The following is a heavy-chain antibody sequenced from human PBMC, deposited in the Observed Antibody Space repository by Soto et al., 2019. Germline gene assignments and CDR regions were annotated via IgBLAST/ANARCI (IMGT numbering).Heavy chain of an antibody. CDR2: IFSDAER. Sequence: LVNPTETLTLTCNVSGFSLTTGRMGVSWIRQPPGKALEWLAHIFSDAERSYSRSLQGRLTVSKVGSGSHVVLTMTNMDPVDTGTYFCVRMNAESYSSYYAMDVWGQGTKVTVSS. CDR1: GFSLTTGRMG. D-gene: IGHD3-10*01. J-gene: IGHJ6*02. CDR3: VRMNAESYSSYYAMDV. V-gene: IGHV2-26*01.